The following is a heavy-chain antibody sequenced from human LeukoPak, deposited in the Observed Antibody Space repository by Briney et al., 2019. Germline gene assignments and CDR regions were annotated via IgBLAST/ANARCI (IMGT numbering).Heavy chain of an antibody. CDR3: AKDIKDSSGLSFDY. J-gene: IGHJ4*02. V-gene: IGHV3-9*01. D-gene: IGHD6-19*01. Sequence: PGGSLRLSCAASGFTFDDYAMHWVRQAPGKGLEWVSGISWNSGSIGYADSVKGRFTISRDNAKNSLYLQMNSLRAEDTALYYCAKDIKDSSGLSFDYWGQGTLVTVSS. CDR2: ISWNSGSI. CDR1: GFTFDDYA.